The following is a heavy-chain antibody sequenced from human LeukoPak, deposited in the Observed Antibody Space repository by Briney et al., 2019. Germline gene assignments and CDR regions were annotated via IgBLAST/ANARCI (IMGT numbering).Heavy chain of an antibody. Sequence: PSETLSLTCAVYGGSFSGYYWSWIRQPPGKGLEWIGEINHSGSTNYNPSLKSRVTISVDTSKNQFSLKLSSVTAADTAVYYCAGGRYGDYYYYGMDVWGQGTTVTVSS. D-gene: IGHD4-17*01. CDR1: GGSFSGYY. V-gene: IGHV4-34*01. J-gene: IGHJ6*02. CDR2: INHSGST. CDR3: AGGRYGDYYYYGMDV.